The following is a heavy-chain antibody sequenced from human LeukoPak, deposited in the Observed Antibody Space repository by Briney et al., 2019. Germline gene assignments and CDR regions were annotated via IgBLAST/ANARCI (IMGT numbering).Heavy chain of an antibody. CDR2: IIPIFGTA. J-gene: IGHJ3*02. Sequence: SVKVSCKASGGTFSSYAISWVRQAPGQGLEWMGGIIPIFGTANYAQKFQGRVTITTDESTSTAYIELSSLRSEDTAVYYCARVKSGAAAGLDAFDIWGQGTMVTVSS. V-gene: IGHV1-69*05. CDR3: ARVKSGAAAGLDAFDI. CDR1: GGTFSSYA. D-gene: IGHD6-13*01.